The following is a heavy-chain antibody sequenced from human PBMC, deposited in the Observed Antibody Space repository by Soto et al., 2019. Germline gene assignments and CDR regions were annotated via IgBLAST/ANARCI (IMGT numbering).Heavy chain of an antibody. V-gene: IGHV3-33*01. D-gene: IGHD4-17*01. CDR1: GFTFNTYS. CDR3: ARAGGTTVTGLWHFDS. Sequence: QVQLEESGGGVVQPGRSLRLSCEASGFTFNTYSMHWVRQPPGKGLEWLAAIWYDGTQKYYADSVKGRFSISRDNSKKTLYLEMNSVRAEGTAVYYCARAGGTTVTGLWHFDSWGQGTLVTVSS. CDR2: IWYDGTQK. J-gene: IGHJ4*02.